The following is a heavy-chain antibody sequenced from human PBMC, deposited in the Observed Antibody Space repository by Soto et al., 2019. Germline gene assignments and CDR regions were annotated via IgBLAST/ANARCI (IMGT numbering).Heavy chain of an antibody. CDR2: MNPNSGNT. J-gene: IGHJ4*02. Sequence: QVQLVQSGAEVKKPGASVKVSCKASGYTFTSYDINWVRQATGQGLEWMGWMNPNSGNTGYAQKFEGRVTMTRNTSRSTAYIDRSSLRSEDTAVYYCASSGSGWYLYSGQGTLVTVSS. CDR1: GYTFTSYD. CDR3: ASSGSGWYLY. V-gene: IGHV1-8*01. D-gene: IGHD6-19*01.